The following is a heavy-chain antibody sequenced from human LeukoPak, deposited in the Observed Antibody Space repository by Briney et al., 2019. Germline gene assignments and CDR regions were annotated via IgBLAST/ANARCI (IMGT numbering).Heavy chain of an antibody. CDR3: AKARDQYCTNGVCYYFDY. Sequence: GGTLRLSCAASGFTFSSHGMNWVRQAPGKGLEWVSGIRGDGVTTYYADSVKGRFTISRDNSKNTLYLQMNSLRAEDTAVYYCAKARDQYCTNGVCYYFDYWGQGTLVTVSS. V-gene: IGHV3-23*01. CDR2: IRGDGVTT. CDR1: GFTFSSHG. D-gene: IGHD2-8*01. J-gene: IGHJ4*02.